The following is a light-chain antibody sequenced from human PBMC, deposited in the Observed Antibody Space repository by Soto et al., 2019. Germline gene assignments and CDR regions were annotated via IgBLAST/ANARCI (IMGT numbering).Light chain of an antibody. CDR2: HVT. J-gene: IGLJ1*01. CDR1: SSDIGHYDY. V-gene: IGLV2-14*03. Sequence: QSALTPPASVSGSPGQSITISCTGTSSDIGHYDYVSWYQQHPGKAPKLMIYHVTYRPSGVSNRYSGSKSGNSASLTISGLQADDEADYYCCSLTTSHTYVFGSGTKLTVL. CDR3: CSLTTSHTYV.